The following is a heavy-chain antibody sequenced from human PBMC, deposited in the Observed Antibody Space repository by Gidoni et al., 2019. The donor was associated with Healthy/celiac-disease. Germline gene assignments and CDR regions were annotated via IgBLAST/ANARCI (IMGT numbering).Heavy chain of an antibody. CDR2: IDWDDDK. J-gene: IGHJ6*02. CDR3: ARTPALVVINPAGYYYYGMDV. D-gene: IGHD3-22*01. V-gene: IGHV2-70*01. Sequence: QVTLRESGPALVKPTQTLTLTSTFSGFSLSTSGMCVSWIRQPPGKALEWLALIDWDDDKYYSTSLKTRLTISKDTSKNQVVLTMTNMDPVDTATYYCARTPALVVINPAGYYYYGMDVWGQGTTVTVSS. CDR1: GFSLSTSGMC.